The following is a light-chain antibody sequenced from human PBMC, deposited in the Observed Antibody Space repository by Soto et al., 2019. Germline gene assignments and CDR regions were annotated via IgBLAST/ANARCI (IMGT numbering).Light chain of an antibody. V-gene: IGLV4-69*01. Sequence: QPVLTQSPSASASLGASVKLTCTLSSEHSSYAIAWHQQQPEKGPRYLMKLNSDGSHSKGDGLPDRFSGSSSGAERYLTISSLQSEDEADYYCQTWGTVGVFGGGTKLTVL. CDR2: LNSDGSH. CDR1: SEHSSYA. J-gene: IGLJ2*01. CDR3: QTWGTVGV.